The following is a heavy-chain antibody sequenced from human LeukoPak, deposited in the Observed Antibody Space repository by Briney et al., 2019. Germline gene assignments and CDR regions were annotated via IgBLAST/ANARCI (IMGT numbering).Heavy chain of an antibody. CDR3: ARKSGYSYGYGFWFDP. CDR1: GYTFTSYG. Sequence: GASVKVSCKASGYTFTSYGISWVRQAPGQRLEWMGWINAGNGNTKYSQKFQGRATITRDTSASTAYMELSSLRSEDTAVYYCARKSGYSYGYGFWFDPWGQGTLVTVSS. V-gene: IGHV1-3*01. J-gene: IGHJ5*02. D-gene: IGHD5-18*01. CDR2: INAGNGNT.